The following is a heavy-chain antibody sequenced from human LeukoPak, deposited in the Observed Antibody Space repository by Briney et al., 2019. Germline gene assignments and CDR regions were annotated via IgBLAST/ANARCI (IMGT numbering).Heavy chain of an antibody. J-gene: IGHJ5*02. V-gene: IGHV4-61*02. CDR2: IYSSGST. CDR1: GGSISGETYY. CDR3: ARGGRGFDP. Sequence: SETLSPTCTVSGGSISGETYYWTWVRQPAGKGLEWIGRIYSSGSTSYNPSLKSRVTISVDTSKNQFSLELNSVTASDTAVYYCARGGRGFDPWGQGTLVTVSS.